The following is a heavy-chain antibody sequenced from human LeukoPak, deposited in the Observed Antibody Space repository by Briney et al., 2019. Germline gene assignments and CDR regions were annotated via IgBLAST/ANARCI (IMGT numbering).Heavy chain of an antibody. CDR3: ATGGDLRAGSFDL. D-gene: IGHD3-10*01. CDR1: GFTFSSYD. J-gene: IGHJ2*01. Sequence: GGSLRLSCAASGFTFSSYDMQWVRQPKGKGRGWVSGIGTAGDKYYLGCVRGRFTISRKNAKNSLYLQITSLRAAHTAVYYCATGGDLRAGSFDLSGRRNLLSVSS. CDR2: IGTAGDK. V-gene: IGHV3-13*01.